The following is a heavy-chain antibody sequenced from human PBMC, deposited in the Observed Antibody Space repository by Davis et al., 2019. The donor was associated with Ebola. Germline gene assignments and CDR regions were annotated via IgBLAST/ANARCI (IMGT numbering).Heavy chain of an antibody. Sequence: GGSLRLSCAASGFTFSSYAMHWVRQAPGKGLEWVAVISYDGSNKYYADSVKGRFTISRDNSKNTLYLQMNSLRAEDTAVYYCARDEGSYGLDILYYFDYWGQGTLVTVSS. CDR3: ARDEGSYGLDILYYFDY. CDR2: ISYDGSNK. J-gene: IGHJ4*02. D-gene: IGHD5-18*01. CDR1: GFTFSSYA. V-gene: IGHV3-30-3*01.